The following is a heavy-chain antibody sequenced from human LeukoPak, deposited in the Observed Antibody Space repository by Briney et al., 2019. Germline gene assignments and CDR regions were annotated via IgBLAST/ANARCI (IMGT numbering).Heavy chain of an antibody. Sequence: GGSLRLSCAASGFTFSNHWMTWVRQAPGKGLEWVANMNQEGSEIYYVDSVRGRFIISGDNAKKSLYLQMNTLRAEDTAVYYCVRRYMATSAEDFDYWGQGTLVTVSS. CDR1: GFTFSNHW. CDR2: MNQEGSEI. J-gene: IGHJ4*02. D-gene: IGHD3-16*02. V-gene: IGHV3-7*01. CDR3: VRRYMATSAEDFDY.